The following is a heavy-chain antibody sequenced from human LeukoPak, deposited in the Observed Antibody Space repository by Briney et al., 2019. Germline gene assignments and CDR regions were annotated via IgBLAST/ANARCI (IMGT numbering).Heavy chain of an antibody. CDR2: IYHRGST. V-gene: IGHV4-30-2*02. D-gene: IGHD6-6*01. J-gene: IGHJ4*02. CDR1: GGSISSGGYS. CDR3: AGDHYSTSSAY. Sequence: SETLSLTCAVSGGSISSGGYSWSWIRQPPGKGLEWIGYIYHRGSTYYNPSLKSRVTISVDRSKNQFSLRLSSVTAADTAVYYCAGDHYSTSSAYWGQGTLVAVSS.